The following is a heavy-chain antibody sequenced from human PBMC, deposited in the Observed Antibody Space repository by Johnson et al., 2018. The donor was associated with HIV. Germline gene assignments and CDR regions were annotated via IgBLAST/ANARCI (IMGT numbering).Heavy chain of an antibody. Sequence: QVQLVESGGGVVQPGRSLRLSCAASGFTFSSYAMHWVRQAPGKGLEWVAVISYDGSNKYYGDSVKGRFTISRDNSKNSLYLQMNNLRAEDTALYYCARRWELHSNAFDIWCQGTMVTVSS. V-gene: IGHV3-30*04. J-gene: IGHJ3*02. CDR3: ARRWELHSNAFDI. CDR1: GFTFSSYA. CDR2: ISYDGSNK. D-gene: IGHD1-26*01.